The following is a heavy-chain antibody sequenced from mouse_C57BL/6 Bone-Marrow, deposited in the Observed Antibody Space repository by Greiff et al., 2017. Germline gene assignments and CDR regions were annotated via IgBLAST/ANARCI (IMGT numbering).Heavy chain of an antibody. CDR1: GFTFTDYE. CDR3: TGYDYADYYAMDY. J-gene: IGHJ4*01. V-gene: IGHV1-15*01. CDR2: IDPEAGGT. D-gene: IGHD2-4*01. Sequence: QVQLQQSGAELVRPGASVTLSCTASGFTFTDYEMHWVKQTPVHGLEWIGAIDPEAGGTAYNQKFKGKAILTADKSSSTAYMELRSLTSEDTAVYYCTGYDYADYYAMDYWGQGTSVTVSS.